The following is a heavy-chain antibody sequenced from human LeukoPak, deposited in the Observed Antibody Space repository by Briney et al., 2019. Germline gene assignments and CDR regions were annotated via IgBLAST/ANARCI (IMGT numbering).Heavy chain of an antibody. J-gene: IGHJ4*02. CDR1: GFTFSSYA. V-gene: IGHV3-9*01. CDR3: AKDITSQWLVLDY. CDR2: ISWNSGSI. D-gene: IGHD6-19*01. Sequence: PGGSLRLSCAASGFTFSSYAVTWVRQAPGKGLEWVSGISWNSGSIGYADSVKGRFTISRDNAKNSLYLQMNSLRAEDTALYYCAKDITSQWLVLDYWGQGTLVTVSS.